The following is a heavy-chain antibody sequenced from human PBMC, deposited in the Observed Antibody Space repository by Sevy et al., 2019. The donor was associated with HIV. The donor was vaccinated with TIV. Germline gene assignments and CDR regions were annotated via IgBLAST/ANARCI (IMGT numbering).Heavy chain of an antibody. CDR1: GFTFSSYA. Sequence: QLGGSLRLSCSASGFTFSSYAMHWVRQAPGKGLEYVSAISSNGGSTYYADSVKGRFTISRDNSKNTLYLQMSSLRAEDTAVYYCVKGPRRVYLDYFDYWGQGTLVTVSS. V-gene: IGHV3-64D*06. CDR3: VKGPRRVYLDYFDY. CDR2: ISSNGGST. J-gene: IGHJ4*02. D-gene: IGHD6-13*01.